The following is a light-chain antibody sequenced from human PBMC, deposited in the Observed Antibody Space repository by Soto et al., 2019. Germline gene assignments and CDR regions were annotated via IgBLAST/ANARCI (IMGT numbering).Light chain of an antibody. CDR1: QSISSY. V-gene: IGKV1-39*01. Sequence: DIQMTQSPASLSSSVGDRVAITCLSSQSISSYLNWYQQKPGKAPKLLIYAASSLQSGVPPRFTGSGSGTDFTLTISSLQSEDYGVYFCQQYHIWPKWTFGQGTKVDIK. CDR2: AAS. CDR3: QQYHIWPKWT. J-gene: IGKJ1*01.